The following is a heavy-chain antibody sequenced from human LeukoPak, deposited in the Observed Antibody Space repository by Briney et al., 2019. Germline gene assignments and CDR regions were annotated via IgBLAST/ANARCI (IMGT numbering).Heavy chain of an antibody. V-gene: IGHV4-59*01. D-gene: IGHD3-10*01. CDR3: ALLWFGELIPAY. CDR2: IYYSGST. J-gene: IGHJ4*02. CDR1: GGSISSYY. Sequence: PSETLSLTCTVSGGSISSYYWSWIRQPPGKGLEWIGYIYYSGSTNYNPSLKSRVTISVDTSKNQFSLKLSSVTAADTAVYYCALLWFGELIPAYWGQGTLVTVSS.